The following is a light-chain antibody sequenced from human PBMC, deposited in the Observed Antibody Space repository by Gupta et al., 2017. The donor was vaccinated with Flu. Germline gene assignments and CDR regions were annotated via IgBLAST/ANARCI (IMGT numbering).Light chain of an antibody. V-gene: IGKV3-20*01. CDR2: GAS. CDR1: QSVSSSY. Sequence: EIVLTQSPGTLSLSPGERATLSCRASQSVSSSYLAWYQQKPGQAPRLLIYGASSRATGITDRFSGSGSGTDFTRTSSRLEPEDCEGYDGQQYDTFGQGTKVEIK. CDR3: QQYDT. J-gene: IGKJ1*01.